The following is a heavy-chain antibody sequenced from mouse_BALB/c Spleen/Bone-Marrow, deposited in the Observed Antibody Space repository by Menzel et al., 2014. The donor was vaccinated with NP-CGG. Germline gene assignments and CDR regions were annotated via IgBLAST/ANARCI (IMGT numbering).Heavy chain of an antibody. D-gene: IGHD1-1*01. CDR2: IDPSDSET. V-gene: IGHV1-69*02. CDR3: ARGYHGRTYGWYFDV. Sequence: QVQLQQSGAEFVKPGAPVKPSCKASGYTFTNYWMNWVKQRPGRGLEWIGRIDPSDSETHYNQKFKDKATLTVDKSSSTAYIQLSSLTSEDSAVYYCARGYHGRTYGWYFDVWGAGTTVTVSS. J-gene: IGHJ1*01. CDR1: GYTFTNYW.